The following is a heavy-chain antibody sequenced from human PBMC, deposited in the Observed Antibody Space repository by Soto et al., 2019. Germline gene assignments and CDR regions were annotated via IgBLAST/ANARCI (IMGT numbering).Heavy chain of an antibody. Sequence: SEPLSLTCTVSDGSGSSGSYYWSWIRQPPGKGLEWIGYIYYSGSTNYNPSIKSRVTISVDTSKNQFSLKLSSVTAADTAVYYCARGDQTTIFGVVITYYFDYWGQGTLVTVSS. CDR1: DGSGSSGSYY. D-gene: IGHD3-3*01. CDR2: IYYSGST. J-gene: IGHJ4*02. CDR3: ARGDQTTIFGVVITYYFDY. V-gene: IGHV4-61*01.